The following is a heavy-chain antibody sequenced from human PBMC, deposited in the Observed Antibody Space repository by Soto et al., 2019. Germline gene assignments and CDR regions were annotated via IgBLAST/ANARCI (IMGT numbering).Heavy chain of an antibody. D-gene: IGHD5-18*01. V-gene: IGHV4-61*01. CDR1: GASVSGGSST. CDR3: ARDLGYSYGTFDY. J-gene: IGHJ4*02. Sequence: QVNLKEPAQDLVKPSRPLSPPATFPGASVSGGSSTWAGFGQPPGRELEWIGYIYYSGSTNYNPSLKSRVTISVDTSKNQFSLKLSSVTAADTAVYYCARDLGYSYGTFDYWGQGTLVTVSS. CDR2: IYYSGST.